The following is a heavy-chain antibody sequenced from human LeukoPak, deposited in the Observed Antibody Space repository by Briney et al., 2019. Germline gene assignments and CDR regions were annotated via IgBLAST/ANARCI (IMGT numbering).Heavy chain of an antibody. D-gene: IGHD6-13*01. CDR3: AREMYSSSWYQNAFDI. Sequence: PGGSLRLSCTASEFTFDTYWMTWVRQAPGKGLEWVANIKQDGSEKYYVDSVKGRFTISRDNAKNSLYLQMDSLRAEDTAVYYCAREMYSSSWYQNAFDIWGQGTMVTVSS. J-gene: IGHJ3*02. CDR1: EFTFDTYW. CDR2: IKQDGSEK. V-gene: IGHV3-7*01.